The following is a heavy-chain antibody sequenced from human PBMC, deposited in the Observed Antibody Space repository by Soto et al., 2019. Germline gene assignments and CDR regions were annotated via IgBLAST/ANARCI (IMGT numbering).Heavy chain of an antibody. Sequence: PSETLSLTCTVSGGSISSGDYYWSWIRQPPGKGLEWIGYIYYSGSTYYNPSLKSRVTISVDTSKNQFSLKLSSVTAADTAVYYCARAVVVTAIYWFDPWGQGTLVTVSS. CDR2: IYYSGST. CDR1: GGSISSGDYY. D-gene: IGHD2-21*02. J-gene: IGHJ5*02. CDR3: ARAVVVTAIYWFDP. V-gene: IGHV4-30-4*01.